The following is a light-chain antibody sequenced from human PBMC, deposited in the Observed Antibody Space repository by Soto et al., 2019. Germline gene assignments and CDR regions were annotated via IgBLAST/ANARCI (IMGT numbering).Light chain of an antibody. CDR2: DAS. CDR1: QTVGSK. Sequence: EIVMTQSPATLSVSPGERASLSCRASQTVGSKLAWYQHKPCQTPRLLIYDASTRATGFPARFSGSGSGTDFTLNISSLQPEDFAVYYCQQYNNWPPFTFGPGTKVDIK. CDR3: QQYNNWPPFT. J-gene: IGKJ3*01. V-gene: IGKV3-15*01.